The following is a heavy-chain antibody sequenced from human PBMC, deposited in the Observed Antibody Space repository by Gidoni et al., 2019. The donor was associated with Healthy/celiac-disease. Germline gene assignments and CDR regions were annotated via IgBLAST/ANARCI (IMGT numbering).Heavy chain of an antibody. CDR2: IKSKTDGGTT. Sequence: EVQLVESGGGLVKPGGSLRLSCAASGFTFSNAWMSWVRQAPGKGLEWVGRIKSKTDGGTTDYAAPVKGRFTISRDDSKNTLYLQMNSLKTEDTAVYYCTSRFPTEGYYYMDVWGKGTTVTVSS. V-gene: IGHV3-15*01. CDR3: TSRFPTEGYYYMDV. J-gene: IGHJ6*03. CDR1: GFTFSNAW. D-gene: IGHD4-17*01.